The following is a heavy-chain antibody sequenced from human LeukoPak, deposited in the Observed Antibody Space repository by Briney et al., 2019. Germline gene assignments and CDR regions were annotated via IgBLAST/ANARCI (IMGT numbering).Heavy chain of an antibody. J-gene: IGHJ5*02. CDR3: AKDRTYGYSSSPHFDP. V-gene: IGHV3-9*01. Sequence: GGSLRLSCAASGFTFDDYAMHWVRQAPGKGLEWVSGISWNSGGIAYADSVKGRFTISRDNAKNSLYLQMNSLRAEDTALYYCAKDRTYGYSSSPHFDPWGQGTLVTVSS. CDR1: GFTFDDYA. CDR2: ISWNSGGI. D-gene: IGHD6-13*01.